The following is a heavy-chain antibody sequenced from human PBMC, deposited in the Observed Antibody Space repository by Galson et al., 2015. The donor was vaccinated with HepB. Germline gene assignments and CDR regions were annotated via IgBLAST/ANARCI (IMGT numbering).Heavy chain of an antibody. CDR1: GYSFTSYW. Sequence: QSGAEVKKPGESLKISCKGSGYSFTSYWIGWVRQMPGKGLEWMGIIYPGDSDTRYSPSFQGQVTISADKSISTAYLQWSSLKASDTAMYYCARQGPGPGRWVTTNYYFDYWGQGTLVTVSS. J-gene: IGHJ4*02. V-gene: IGHV5-51*01. CDR3: ARQGPGPGRWVTTNYYFDY. CDR2: IYPGDSDT. D-gene: IGHD4-17*01.